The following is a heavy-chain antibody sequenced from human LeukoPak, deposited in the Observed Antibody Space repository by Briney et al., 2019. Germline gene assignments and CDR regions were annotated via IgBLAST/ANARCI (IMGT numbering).Heavy chain of an antibody. CDR1: GYSIISDYF. J-gene: IGHJ5*02. D-gene: IGHD2-2*01. CDR3: ARTTEDCSSTSCYQYWFDP. Sequence: SETLSLTCIVSGYSIISDYFWGWVRQPPGKGPEWIGSIFHSGSVYYNPSLKSRVSISVDTSKNQFSLKLNSVTAADTAVYYCARTTEDCSSTSCYQYWFDPWGQGTLVTVSS. CDR2: IFHSGSV. V-gene: IGHV4-38-2*02.